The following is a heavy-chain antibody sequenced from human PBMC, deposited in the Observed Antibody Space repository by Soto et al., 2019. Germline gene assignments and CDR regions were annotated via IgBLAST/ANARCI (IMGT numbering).Heavy chain of an antibody. V-gene: IGHV3-30-3*01. CDR2: ISYDGSNK. CDR3: ARDLPRYYYDSSGYSTRYYYYGMDV. CDR1: GFNFSSYA. D-gene: IGHD3-22*01. Sequence: PGGSERLSCAACGFNFSSYARHWVRQATGKGLEWVAVISYDGSNKYYADSVKGRFTISRDNSKNTLYLQMNSLRAEDTAVYYCARDLPRYYYDSSGYSTRYYYYGMDVWGQGTTVTVSS. J-gene: IGHJ6*02.